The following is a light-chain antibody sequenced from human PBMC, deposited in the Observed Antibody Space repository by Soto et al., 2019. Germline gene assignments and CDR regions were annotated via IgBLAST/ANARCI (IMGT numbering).Light chain of an antibody. V-gene: IGKV3-20*01. CDR1: ESVSSTY. CDR2: AAS. Sequence: EIVLTQFPGTLSLSPGERATLSCRASESVSSTYLAWYQHKPGQPPRLLIYAASSRATGIPDRFSGSGSGTDFTLTIGRLEPEDFAVYYCQQYGTSPPVTFGGGTKVDIK. CDR3: QQYGTSPPVT. J-gene: IGKJ4*01.